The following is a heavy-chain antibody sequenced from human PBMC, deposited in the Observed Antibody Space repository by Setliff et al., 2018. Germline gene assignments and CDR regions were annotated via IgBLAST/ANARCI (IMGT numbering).Heavy chain of an antibody. J-gene: IGHJ3*02. CDR1: GYTLTELS. CDR3: VTDQKWLVLSSGHDAFDI. Sequence: GASVKVSCKVSGYTLTELSMHWVRQAPGKGLEWMGGFDLEDGETIYAQKFQGRVTMTEDTSTDTAYMELSSLRSEDTAVYYCVTDQKWLVLSSGHDAFDIWGQGTMVTV. CDR2: FDLEDGET. V-gene: IGHV1-24*01. D-gene: IGHD6-19*01.